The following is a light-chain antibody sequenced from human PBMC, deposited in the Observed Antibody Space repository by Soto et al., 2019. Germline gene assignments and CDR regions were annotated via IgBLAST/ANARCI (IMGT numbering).Light chain of an antibody. J-gene: IGKJ2*01. V-gene: IGKV2-30*01. CDR2: KVF. Sequence: DVVMTQSPLSLPVTRGQSASISCTSSQSLVYADGNTYLNWLQQRPGQSPRRLIYKVFNRDSGVPDRFSGSASGSEFTLTISRVEAEDIGVYYCMQTAHWPYTFGRGTKLEIK. CDR1: QSLVYADGNTY. CDR3: MQTAHWPYT.